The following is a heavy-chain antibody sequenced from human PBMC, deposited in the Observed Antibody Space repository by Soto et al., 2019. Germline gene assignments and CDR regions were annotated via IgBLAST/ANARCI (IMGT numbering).Heavy chain of an antibody. D-gene: IGHD3-3*01. V-gene: IGHV1-69*13. CDR2: IIPIFGTA. Sequence: SVKVSCKASGGTFSSYAISWVRQAPGQGLEWMGGIIPIFGTANYAQKFQGRVTITADESTSTAYMELSSLRSEDTAVYYCARVPLRNYDFWSGYYTGYFDYWGQGTPVTVSS. CDR1: GGTFSSYA. J-gene: IGHJ4*02. CDR3: ARVPLRNYDFWSGYYTGYFDY.